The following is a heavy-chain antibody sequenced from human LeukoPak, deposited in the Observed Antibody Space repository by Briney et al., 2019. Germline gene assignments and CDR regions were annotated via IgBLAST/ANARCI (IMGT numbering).Heavy chain of an antibody. CDR2: INSDGSST. Sequence: PGGSLRLSCAASGFTVSSYWMHWVRQAPGKGLVWVSRINSDGSSTSYADSVKGRFTISRDNAKNTLYLQMNSLRAEDTAVYYCARDNSSSWYVRYYYYMDVWGKGTTVTVSS. J-gene: IGHJ6*03. V-gene: IGHV3-74*01. D-gene: IGHD6-13*01. CDR3: ARDNSSSWYVRYYYYMDV. CDR1: GFTVSSYW.